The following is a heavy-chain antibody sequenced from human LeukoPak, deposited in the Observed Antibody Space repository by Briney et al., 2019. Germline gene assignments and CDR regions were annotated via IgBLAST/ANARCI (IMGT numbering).Heavy chain of an antibody. Sequence: ASVKVSCKASGYTFTSYGISWVRQAPGQGLEWMGWISAYNGNTNYAQKLQGRVTMTTDTSTSTAYMELRSLRSDDTAVYYCARVIRCLYYYYYYMDVWGKGTTVTVSS. V-gene: IGHV1-18*01. CDR1: GYTFTSYG. CDR3: ARVIRCLYYYYYYMDV. D-gene: IGHD2-2*01. J-gene: IGHJ6*03. CDR2: ISAYNGNT.